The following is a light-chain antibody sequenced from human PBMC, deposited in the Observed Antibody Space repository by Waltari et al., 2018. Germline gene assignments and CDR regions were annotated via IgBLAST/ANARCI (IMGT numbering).Light chain of an antibody. V-gene: IGKV3-20*01. Sequence: IVLTQSPVSLSLSPGDRATLSCRASQSVSSNSCAWYQQKPGQSPRLLIYGASTRASGIPDRFSASGSGTDFTLTISRVEAEDFAMYYCQQFGRSSIAFGQGTRLDLK. CDR3: QQFGRSSIA. CDR2: GAS. CDR1: QSVSSNS. J-gene: IGKJ5*01.